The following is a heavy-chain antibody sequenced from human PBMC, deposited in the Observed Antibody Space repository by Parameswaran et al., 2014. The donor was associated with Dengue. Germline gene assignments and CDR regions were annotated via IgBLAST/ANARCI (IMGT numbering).Heavy chain of an antibody. CDR2: ISGDGGST. Sequence: WIRQPPGKGLEWVSLISGDGGSTYYADSVKGRFTISRDNSKNSLYLQMNSLRTEDTALYYCAKDINNARGPDYWGQGTLVTVSS. CDR3: AKDINNARGPDY. J-gene: IGHJ4*02. D-gene: IGHD1/OR15-1a*01. V-gene: IGHV3-43*02.